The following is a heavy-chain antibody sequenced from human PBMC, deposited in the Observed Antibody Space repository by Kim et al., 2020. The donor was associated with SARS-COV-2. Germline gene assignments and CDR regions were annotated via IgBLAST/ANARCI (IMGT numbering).Heavy chain of an antibody. CDR3: ARGTGGLYSSGWYNYYYGMDV. CDR1: GGSFSGYY. CDR2: IEHSGST. J-gene: IGHJ6*02. V-gene: IGHV4-34*01. Sequence: SETLSLTCAVYGGSFSGYYWSWIRQPPGKGLEWIGEIEHSGSTNYNPSLKSRVTISVDTSKNQFSLKLSSVTAADTAVYYCARGTGGLYSSGWYNYYYGMDVWGQGTTVTVSS. D-gene: IGHD6-19*01.